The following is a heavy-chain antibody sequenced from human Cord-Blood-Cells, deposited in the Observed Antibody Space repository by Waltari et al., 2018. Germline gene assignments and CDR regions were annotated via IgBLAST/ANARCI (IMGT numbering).Heavy chain of an antibody. CDR1: GFTFSSYA. D-gene: IGHD1-26*01. Sequence: QVQLVESGGGVVQPGRSLRLSCAASGFTFSSYAMHWVRQAPGKGLGWVAVISYDGSNKYYADSVKCRFTISRDNSKNTLYLQMNSLRAEDTAVYYCARDKNSGSYFDYWGQGTLVTVSS. V-gene: IGHV3-30-3*01. J-gene: IGHJ4*02. CDR3: ARDKNSGSYFDY. CDR2: ISYDGSNK.